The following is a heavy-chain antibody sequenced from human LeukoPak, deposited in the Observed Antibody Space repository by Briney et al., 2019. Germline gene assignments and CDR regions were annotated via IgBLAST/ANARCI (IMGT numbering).Heavy chain of an antibody. V-gene: IGHV1-69*13. CDR2: IIPIFGTA. CDR1: GGTFSSYA. Sequence: GASVKVSCKASGGTFSSYAISWVRQAPGQGLEWMGGIIPIFGTANYAQKFQGRVTITADESTSTAYMELSSLRSEDTAVYYCARVDFVRGIVVVPTWGLDYWGQGTLVTVSS. CDR3: ARVDFVRGIVVVPTWGLDY. D-gene: IGHD2-15*01. J-gene: IGHJ4*02.